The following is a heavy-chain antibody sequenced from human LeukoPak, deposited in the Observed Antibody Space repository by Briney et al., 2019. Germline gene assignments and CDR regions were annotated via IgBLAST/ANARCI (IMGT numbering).Heavy chain of an antibody. Sequence: GGFLRLSCAASGFTFSSYGMHWVRQAPGKGLEWVAFIRYDGSNKYYADSVKGRFTISRDNSKNTLYLQMNSLRAEDTAVYYCAKDRYDFWSGPRPYYYMAVWGKGTTVTVSS. V-gene: IGHV3-30*02. CDR2: IRYDGSNK. J-gene: IGHJ6*03. CDR1: GFTFSSYG. D-gene: IGHD3-3*01. CDR3: AKDRYDFWSGPRPYYYMAV.